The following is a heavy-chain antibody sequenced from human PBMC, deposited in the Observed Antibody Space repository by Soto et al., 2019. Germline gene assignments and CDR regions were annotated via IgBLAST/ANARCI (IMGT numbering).Heavy chain of an antibody. CDR1: EISSSTYA. CDR3: ARDVGSFHSLTQPRRMDV. J-gene: IGHJ6*01. Sequence: EVQLLESVGGLAQPGGSLRLSCADSEISSSTYAMTWVRQAPGKGLEWVSNIDTRGDSTAYADSVKGRFTISRDNSKNTLYLQMNSLRAEDTAVYYCARDVGSFHSLTQPRRMDVWGQGTTVTVSS. V-gene: IGHV3-23*01. CDR2: IDTRGDST. D-gene: IGHD1-26*01.